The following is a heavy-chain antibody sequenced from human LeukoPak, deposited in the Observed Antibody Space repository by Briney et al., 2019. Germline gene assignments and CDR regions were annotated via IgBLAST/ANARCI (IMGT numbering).Heavy chain of an antibody. CDR2: ISSSSSYI. CDR3: ASLVTTRHYFDY. D-gene: IGHD4-11*01. V-gene: IGHV3-21*01. Sequence: GGSLRLSCAASGFTFSSYSMNWVRQAPGKGLEWVSSISSSSSYIYYADSVKGRFTISRDNAKNSLYLQMNSLRAEDTAVYYCASLVTTRHYFDYWRQGTLVTVSS. J-gene: IGHJ4*02. CDR1: GFTFSSYS.